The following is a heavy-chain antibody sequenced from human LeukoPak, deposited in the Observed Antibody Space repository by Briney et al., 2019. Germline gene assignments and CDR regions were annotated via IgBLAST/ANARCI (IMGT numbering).Heavy chain of an antibody. J-gene: IGHJ6*02. V-gene: IGHV3-23*01. D-gene: IGHD3-10*01. Sequence: GGSLRLSCAASGFTFSSYAMSWVRQAPGKGLEWVSAISGSGGSTYYADSVKGRFTISRDNSKNTLYLQMNSLRAEDTAVYYCARDTEFGNVYYYYGMDVWGQGTTVTVSS. CDR3: ARDTEFGNVYYYYGMDV. CDR1: GFTFSSYA. CDR2: ISGSGGST.